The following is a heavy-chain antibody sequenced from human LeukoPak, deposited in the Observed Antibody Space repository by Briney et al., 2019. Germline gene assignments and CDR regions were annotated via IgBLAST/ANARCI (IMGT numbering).Heavy chain of an antibody. CDR2: GYYSGST. CDR1: GGSISSNTFS. CDR3: ARLNPFTMGQWTHAFDI. D-gene: IGHD3-10*01. J-gene: IGHJ3*02. V-gene: IGHV4-39*01. Sequence: SETLSLTCTVSGGSISSNTFSWAWLRQPPGKGREWIGTGYYSGSTFYNPSLKSRFTMSVDTSKNQFSLRLTSVTAADTAVYYCARLNPFTMGQWTHAFDIWGLGTVVTVSS.